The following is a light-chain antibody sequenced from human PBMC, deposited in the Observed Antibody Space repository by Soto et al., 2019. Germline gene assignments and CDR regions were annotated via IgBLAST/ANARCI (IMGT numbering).Light chain of an antibody. CDR3: QQRSNWPIT. Sequence: ENVLTQSPGTLSLSPLERDTLXCRTSQSVRSSSLAWYQQKRGQAPRLLIYGASSRATGIPDRFSGSGSGTDFTLTISSLEPEDFAVYYCQQRSNWPITFGQGTRLEIK. CDR2: GAS. J-gene: IGKJ5*01. CDR1: QSVRSSS. V-gene: IGKV3D-20*02.